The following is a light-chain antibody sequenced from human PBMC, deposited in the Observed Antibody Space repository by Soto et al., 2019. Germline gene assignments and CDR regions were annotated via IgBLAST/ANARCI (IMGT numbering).Light chain of an antibody. Sequence: DIQMTQSPSTLSASVGDRVTITCRASQSIGRWLAWYQQKPGKAPRLLIYDVSSLESGVPSRFSGSGSGTEFTLTISSLQPDDFATYYCQQYNSYSCTFGQGTRLEI. CDR3: QQYNSYSCT. V-gene: IGKV1-5*01. CDR1: QSIGRW. J-gene: IGKJ5*01. CDR2: DVS.